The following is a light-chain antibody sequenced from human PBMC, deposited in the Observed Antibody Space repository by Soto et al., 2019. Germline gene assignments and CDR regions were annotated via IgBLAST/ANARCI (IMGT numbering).Light chain of an antibody. CDR1: SYDIGSFDF. CDR2: EVS. Sequence: QSALTQPASVSGSPGQSITISCIGTSYDIGSFDFVSWYQQHPGKAPKLVIYEVSKRPSGTSDRFSGSKSGHTASLTISGLQAEDEADYYCCSYAGTYTVTFGGGTKLTVL. J-gene: IGLJ2*01. V-gene: IGLV2-23*02. CDR3: CSYAGTYTVT.